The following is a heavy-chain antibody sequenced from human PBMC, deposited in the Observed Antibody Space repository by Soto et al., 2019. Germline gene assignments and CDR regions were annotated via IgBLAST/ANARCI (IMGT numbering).Heavy chain of an antibody. Sequence: PSETLSLTCSVSGTSIRGYYWTWIRQPPGKGLEWIGYIYYTGTTKYNPSLKSRVTISVDTSKNQFSLKLSSVTAADTAVYYCARDKYYYDSSGYYYGGDIDYWGQGTLVTVSS. J-gene: IGHJ4*02. D-gene: IGHD3-22*01. CDR2: IYYTGTT. V-gene: IGHV4-59*12. CDR3: ARDKYYYDSSGYYYGGDIDY. CDR1: GTSIRGYY.